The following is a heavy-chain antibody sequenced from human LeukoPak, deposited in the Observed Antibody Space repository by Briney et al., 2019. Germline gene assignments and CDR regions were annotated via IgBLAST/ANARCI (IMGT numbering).Heavy chain of an antibody. CDR3: AKDETRDAYNLGATDY. CDR1: GFTFSSYG. D-gene: IGHD5-24*01. V-gene: IGHV3-30*18. Sequence: GRSLRLSCAASGFTFSSYGMHWVRQAPGKGLEWVAVLSYDGRNKYYADSLKGRFTISRDNSKNTLFLQMNSLRAEDTAVYYCAKDETRDAYNLGATDYWGLGTLVTVSS. J-gene: IGHJ4*02. CDR2: LSYDGRNK.